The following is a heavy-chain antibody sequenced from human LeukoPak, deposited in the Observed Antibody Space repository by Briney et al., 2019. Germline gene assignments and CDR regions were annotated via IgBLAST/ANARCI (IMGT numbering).Heavy chain of an antibody. CDR2: INPNSGGT. Sequence: GASVKVSCKASGYSFSGHYIHWVRQAPGQGLEWMGWINPNSGGTNYAQKFQGRVTMTRDTSISTAYMELSRLRSDDTAVYYCARESPPDHDYAADYWGQGTLVTVSS. CDR1: GYSFSGHY. J-gene: IGHJ4*02. V-gene: IGHV1-2*02. CDR3: ARESPPDHDYAADY. D-gene: IGHD4-17*01.